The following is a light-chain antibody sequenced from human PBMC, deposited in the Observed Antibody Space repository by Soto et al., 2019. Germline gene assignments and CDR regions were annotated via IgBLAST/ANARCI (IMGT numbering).Light chain of an antibody. CDR3: AVWDDSLNGSVA. Sequence: QSVLTQAPSASGTPGQRVTISCSGSSSNIGSNFVYWYRKFPGTAPKVLIYRNDQRPSGVPDRFSGSKSGTSASLAISGLRSEDEADYYCAVWDDSLNGSVAFGGGTKLTVL. CDR2: RND. CDR1: SSNIGSNF. V-gene: IGLV1-47*01. J-gene: IGLJ2*01.